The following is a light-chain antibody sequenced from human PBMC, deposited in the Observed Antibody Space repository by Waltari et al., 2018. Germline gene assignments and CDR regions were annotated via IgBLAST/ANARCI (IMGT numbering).Light chain of an antibody. CDR1: QTARTTY. CDR3: QQYDISPLT. CDR2: GAS. J-gene: IGKJ4*01. V-gene: IGKV3-20*01. Sequence: EIVLTQSPGTLSFSPGERATISCRSSQTARTTYLAWYQQKPGQAPTLLIYGASSRATGIPDRFSGSGSGTDFSLTISSLEPEDFAVYYCQQYDISPLTFGGGTKVEIK.